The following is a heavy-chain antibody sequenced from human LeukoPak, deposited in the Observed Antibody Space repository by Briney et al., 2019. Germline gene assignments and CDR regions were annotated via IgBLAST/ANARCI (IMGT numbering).Heavy chain of an antibody. CDR2: IYISGST. Sequence: SQTLSLTCSVSGGSMSSGSYHWGWIRQAAGKGLESIGRIYISGSTHYNPALKSRVTISVDTSKNQFPLQLTSVTAADTAVYYCARGYGGYVDYWGQGTLVTVSS. CDR3: ARGYGGYVDY. CDR1: GGSMSSGSYH. J-gene: IGHJ4*02. V-gene: IGHV4-61*02. D-gene: IGHD4-23*01.